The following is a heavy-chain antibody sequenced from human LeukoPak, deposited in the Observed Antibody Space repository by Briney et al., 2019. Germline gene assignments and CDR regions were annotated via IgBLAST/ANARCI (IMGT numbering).Heavy chain of an antibody. CDR1: GYTFTSYG. Sequence: ASVKVSCKASGYTFTSYGISWVRQAPGQGLEWMGWISAYNGNTNYAQKLQGRVTMTTDTSTSTAYMELRSLRSDDTAVYYCARDGYYDSSGYYYNWFDPWGQGTLVTVSS. D-gene: IGHD3-22*01. J-gene: IGHJ5*02. CDR3: ARDGYYDSSGYYYNWFDP. CDR2: ISAYNGNT. V-gene: IGHV1-18*01.